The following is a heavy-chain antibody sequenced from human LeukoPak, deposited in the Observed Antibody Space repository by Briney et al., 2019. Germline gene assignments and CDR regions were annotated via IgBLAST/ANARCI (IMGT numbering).Heavy chain of an antibody. CDR3: ARDRPTAGYSSSWYSYDAFDI. CDR2: ISSSSSTI. J-gene: IGHJ3*02. CDR1: GFTFSSYS. Sequence: GGSLRLSCAASGFTFSSYSMNWVRQAPGKGLEWVSYISSSSSTIYYADSVKGRFTISRDNAKNSLYLQMNSLRAEDTAVYYCARDRPTAGYSSSWYSYDAFDIWGQGTMVTVSS. D-gene: IGHD6-13*01. V-gene: IGHV3-48*04.